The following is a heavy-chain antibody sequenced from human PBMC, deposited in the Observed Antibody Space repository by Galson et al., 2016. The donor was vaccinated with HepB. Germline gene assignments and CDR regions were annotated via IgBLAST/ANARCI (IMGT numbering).Heavy chain of an antibody. J-gene: IGHJ4*02. D-gene: IGHD2-21*02. V-gene: IGHV1-3*01. CDR1: GYTFPTYT. CDR3: VRSVQGCAGDCRFDY. Sequence: SVKVSCKASGYTFPTYTVHWVRQAPGQSLEWMGWINAANGNTKYSQKFQGRVTITRDTSASTAYMELSSLRSEDTAVYFCVRSVQGCAGDCRFDYWGQGTLVTVSS. CDR2: INAANGNT.